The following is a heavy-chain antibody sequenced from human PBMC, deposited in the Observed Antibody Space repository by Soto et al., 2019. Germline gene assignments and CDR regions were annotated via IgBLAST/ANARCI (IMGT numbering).Heavy chain of an antibody. CDR2: IYPGDFDT. CDR3: GRRGLYGSDCARLDV. V-gene: IGHV5-51*01. D-gene: IGHD2-8*02. J-gene: IGHJ6*02. CDR1: GYSFTNYW. Sequence: GESLKISCKGSGYSFTNYWIGWVRQMPGKGLECMGIIYPGDFDTIYSPSFQGQVTISVDKSISTAYLQWTTLKSSDTAIYYCGRRGLYGSDCARLDVWGQGTTVTVSS.